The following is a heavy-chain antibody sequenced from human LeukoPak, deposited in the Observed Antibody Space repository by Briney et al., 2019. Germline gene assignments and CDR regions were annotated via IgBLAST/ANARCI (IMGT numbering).Heavy chain of an antibody. D-gene: IGHD1-7*01. V-gene: IGHV4-59*01. CDR3: AREGITGTDARLHNWSRFHP. CDR2: IYYSWST. Sequence: SETLSLTCTVSGGSISSYYWSWIRQPPGKGLEWLGYIYYSWSTNYNPSLKSRVTISVDTSKNQFSPKLSSVTAADTAVYYCAREGITGTDARLHNWSRFHPWGQGTLVTVSS. J-gene: IGHJ5*02. CDR1: GGSISSYY.